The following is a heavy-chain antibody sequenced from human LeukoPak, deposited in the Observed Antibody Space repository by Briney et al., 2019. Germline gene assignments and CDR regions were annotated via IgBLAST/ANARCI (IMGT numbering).Heavy chain of an antibody. D-gene: IGHD6-6*01. CDR1: GYTFTGYY. V-gene: IGHV1-3*03. Sequence: ASVKVSCKASGYTFTGYYMHWVRQAPGQGPEWMGWINAGNGNTKYSQEFQGRVTITRDTSASTAYMELSSLRSEDMAVYYCAREGASATLGALDIWGQGTMVTVSS. CDR3: AREGASATLGALDI. CDR2: INAGNGNT. J-gene: IGHJ3*02.